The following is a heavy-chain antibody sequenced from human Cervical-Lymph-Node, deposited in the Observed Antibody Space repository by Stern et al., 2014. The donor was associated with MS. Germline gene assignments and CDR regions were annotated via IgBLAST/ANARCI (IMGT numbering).Heavy chain of an antibody. Sequence: QVQLGQSGPGLVKPSQTLSLTCTVSGGSISGGDFYWSWIRQSAGKGLGWIGRVYDSGSTVYNPSLRSRVAMSVDTSKNKFPLRLPSVTAADTAVYYCARDRLYDTVWYQWYFDLWGRGTLVTVSS. CDR2: VYDSGST. D-gene: IGHD3-16*01. CDR1: GGSISGGDFY. J-gene: IGHJ2*01. V-gene: IGHV4-61*02. CDR3: ARDRLYDTVWYQWYFDL.